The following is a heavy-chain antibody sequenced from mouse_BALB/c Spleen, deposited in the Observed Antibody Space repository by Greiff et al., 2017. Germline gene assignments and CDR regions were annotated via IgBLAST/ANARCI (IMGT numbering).Heavy chain of an antibody. CDR3: ARFDYEGFAY. CDR1: GFTFSSYT. CDR2: ISSGGGNT. V-gene: IGHV5-9*03. J-gene: IGHJ3*01. D-gene: IGHD2-4*01. Sequence: EVKLVESGGGLVKPGGSLKLSCAASGFTFSSYTMSWVRQTPEKRLEWVATISSGGGNTYYPDSVKGRFTISRDNAKNNLYLQMSSLRSEDTALYYCARFDYEGFAYWGQGTLVTVSA.